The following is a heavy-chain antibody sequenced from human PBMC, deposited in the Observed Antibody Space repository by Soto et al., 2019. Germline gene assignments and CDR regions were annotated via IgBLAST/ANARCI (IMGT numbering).Heavy chain of an antibody. CDR3: AREADSSGWYGY. J-gene: IGHJ4*02. V-gene: IGHV1-3*01. CDR1: GYTFTNYA. Sequence: ASVKVSCKASGYTFTNYAMHWVRQAPGQRFEWMGWLNAGNGNTKYSQKFQGTVTITRDTSASTAYMELTSLRSEDTAVYYCAREADSSGWYGYWGQGTLVTVSS. CDR2: LNAGNGNT. D-gene: IGHD6-19*01.